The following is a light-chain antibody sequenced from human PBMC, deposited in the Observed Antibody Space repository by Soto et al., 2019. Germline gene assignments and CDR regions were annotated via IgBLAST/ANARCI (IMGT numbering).Light chain of an antibody. Sequence: QSVLTQPPSASGTPGQSVTISCSGSSSNIGDNTVNWYQQLPGTAPKLLIYSNNQRPSGVPDRFSGSKSGTSASLAISGLRSEDEADYYCAAWDDSLSGRVFGGGTQLTVL. CDR3: AAWDDSLSGRV. CDR1: SSNIGDNT. V-gene: IGLV1-44*01. CDR2: SNN. J-gene: IGLJ3*02.